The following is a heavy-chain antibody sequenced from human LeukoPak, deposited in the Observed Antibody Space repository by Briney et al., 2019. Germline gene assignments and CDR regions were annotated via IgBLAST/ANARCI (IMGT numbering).Heavy chain of an antibody. CDR2: IIPIFGTA. Sequence: SVKVSCKASRGTFSSDAINWVRQAPGQRLEWMGRIIPIFGTANYAQKFQGRVTITTDESTSTAYMELSSLRSEDTAVYYCVRDPMTTNYFDYWGQGTLVTVSS. CDR3: VRDPMTTNYFDY. D-gene: IGHD4-17*01. J-gene: IGHJ4*02. V-gene: IGHV1-69*05. CDR1: RGTFSSDA.